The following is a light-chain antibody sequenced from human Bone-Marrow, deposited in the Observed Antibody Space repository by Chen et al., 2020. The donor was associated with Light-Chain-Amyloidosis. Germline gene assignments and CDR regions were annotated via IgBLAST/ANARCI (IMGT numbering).Light chain of an antibody. Sequence: QSVLTQPPSASGTPGHRVTISCSGGISNIGSNSVNWHQQLPGTAPRLLIYNTDRRPSGVPDRFSGSKSGTSASLAISGLQSEDEADYYCVAWDDSLNGPMFGGGTKLTVL. CDR1: ISNIGSNS. J-gene: IGLJ3*02. CDR3: VAWDDSLNGPM. V-gene: IGLV1-44*01. CDR2: NTD.